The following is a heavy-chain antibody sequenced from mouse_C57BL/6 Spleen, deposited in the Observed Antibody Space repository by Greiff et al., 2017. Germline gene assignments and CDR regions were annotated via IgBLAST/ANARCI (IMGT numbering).Heavy chain of an antibody. CDR2: INPNNGGT. CDR3: ARSRLYGSSSWFAY. J-gene: IGHJ3*01. Sequence: VQLQQSGPELVKPGASVKMSCKASGYTFTDYNMHWVKQSHGKSLEWIGYINPNNGGTSYNQKFKGKATLTVNKSSSTAYMELRSLTSEDSAVYYCARSRLYGSSSWFAYWGQGTLVTVSA. CDR1: GYTFTDYN. V-gene: IGHV1-22*01. D-gene: IGHD1-1*01.